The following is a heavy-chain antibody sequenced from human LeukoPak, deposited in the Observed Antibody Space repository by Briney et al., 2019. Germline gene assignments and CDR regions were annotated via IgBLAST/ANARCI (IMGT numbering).Heavy chain of an antibody. V-gene: IGHV3-23*01. CDR3: AKGRRAPLVGTITKSWIDY. Sequence: GSLRPSCAASGFTFSNYAMSWVRQAPGEGLEWAATNSGSGGSKYYADYGKGRFTISRDNSKNTLFLQMNSLRAEDTAVYYCAKGRRAPLVGTITKSWIDYWGQGTLVTVSS. D-gene: IGHD1-7*01. J-gene: IGHJ4*02. CDR1: GFTFSNYA. CDR2: NSGSGGSK.